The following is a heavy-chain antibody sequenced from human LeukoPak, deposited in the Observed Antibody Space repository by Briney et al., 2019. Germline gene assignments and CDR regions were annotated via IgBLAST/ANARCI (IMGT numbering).Heavy chain of an antibody. CDR1: GYTLTGYY. V-gene: IGHV1-2*02. CDR2: IKPNSGGT. J-gene: IGHJ6*03. Sequence: GASVKVSCKASGYTLTGYYMHWVRQAPGQGVEWMGWIKPNSGGTKYAQKFKGRVTMTRDTSISTVYMELSRLRSDDTAVYYCARGPDFNMVRGLTGFYYYMDVWGKGTTVTVSS. CDR3: ARGPDFNMVRGLTGFYYYMDV. D-gene: IGHD3-10*01.